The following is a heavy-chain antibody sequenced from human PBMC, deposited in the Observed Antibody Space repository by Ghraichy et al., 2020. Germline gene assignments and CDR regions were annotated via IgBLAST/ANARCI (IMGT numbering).Heavy chain of an antibody. CDR1: GGSFSGYY. J-gene: IGHJ4*02. CDR2: INHSGST. D-gene: IGHD4-17*01. Sequence: SETLSLTCAVYGGSFSGYYWSWIRQPPGKGLEWIGEINHSGSTNYNPSLKSRVTISVDTSKIQFSLKLSSVTAADTAVYYCARHLYYGDSPFDYWGQGTLVTVSS. V-gene: IGHV4-34*01. CDR3: ARHLYYGDSPFDY.